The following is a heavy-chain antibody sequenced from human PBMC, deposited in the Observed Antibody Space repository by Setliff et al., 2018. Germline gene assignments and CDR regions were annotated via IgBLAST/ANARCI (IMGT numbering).Heavy chain of an antibody. Sequence: ASVKVSCKASGDTFSTYALSWVRQAPGQGLEWVGWINPISGGANYAQKLQGRVTMTTDTSTSTAYMELRSLRSDDTAMYYCSRLVRYCTTTTCQRASGGEFWGQGTLVTVSS. CDR2: INPISGGA. CDR3: SRLVRYCTTTTCQRASGGEF. D-gene: IGHD2-2*01. J-gene: IGHJ4*02. V-gene: IGHV1-18*01. CDR1: GDTFSTYA.